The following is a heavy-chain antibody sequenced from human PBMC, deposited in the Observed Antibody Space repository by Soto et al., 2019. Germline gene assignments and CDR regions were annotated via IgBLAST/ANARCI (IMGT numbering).Heavy chain of an antibody. CDR2: IYYSGST. V-gene: IGHV4-39*01. J-gene: IGHJ4*02. CDR3: ASSNPHYYYDSSGYFDY. D-gene: IGHD3-22*01. CDR1: GGSISSSSYY. Sequence: SETLSLTCTVSGGSISSSSYYWGWIRQPPGKGLEWIGSIYYSGSTYYNPSLKSRVTISVDTSKNQFSLKLSSVTAADTAVYYCASSNPHYYYDSSGYFDYWGQGTLVTVSS.